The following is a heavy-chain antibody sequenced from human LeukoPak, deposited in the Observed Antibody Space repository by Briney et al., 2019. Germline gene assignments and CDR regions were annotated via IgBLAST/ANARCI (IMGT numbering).Heavy chain of an antibody. V-gene: IGHV3-53*01. CDR3: AKDNAADAFDI. CDR2: IYSGGST. Sequence: GGSLRLSCAASGFTVSSNYMSWVRQAPGKGLEWVSVIYSGGSTYYADSVKGRFTISRDNSKNTLYLQMNSLRAEDTAVYYCAKDNAADAFDIWGQGTMVTVSS. D-gene: IGHD2-8*01. J-gene: IGHJ3*02. CDR1: GFTVSSNY.